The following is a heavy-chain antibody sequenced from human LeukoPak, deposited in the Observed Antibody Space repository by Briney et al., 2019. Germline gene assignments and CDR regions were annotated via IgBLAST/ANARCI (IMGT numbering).Heavy chain of an antibody. Sequence: GGSLRLSCAASGFTFSNYAMHWVRQAPGKGLEWVAVISYDGSKKDYADSEKGRFTISRDNSKNTLYLQMNSLRAEDTAVYYCARDRSSSVTYYFDYWGQGTLVTVSS. D-gene: IGHD6-6*01. V-gene: IGHV3-30*04. J-gene: IGHJ4*02. CDR2: ISYDGSKK. CDR3: ARDRSSSVTYYFDY. CDR1: GFTFSNYA.